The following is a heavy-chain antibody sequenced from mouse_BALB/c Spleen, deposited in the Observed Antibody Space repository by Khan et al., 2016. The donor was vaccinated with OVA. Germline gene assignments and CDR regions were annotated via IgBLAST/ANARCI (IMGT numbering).Heavy chain of an antibody. D-gene: IGHD3-3*01. CDR2: ISYSGRT. CDR3: ARGRAY. CDR1: GYSITSDYV. Sequence: EVELVESGPGLVKPSQSLSLTCTVTGYSITSDYVWNWIRQFPGNKLEWMGYISYSGRTNYTPSLKSRISITRDTSKNQFFMQFNSVTTEDTATYYCARGRAYWSQGTLVTVSA. J-gene: IGHJ3*01. V-gene: IGHV3-2*02.